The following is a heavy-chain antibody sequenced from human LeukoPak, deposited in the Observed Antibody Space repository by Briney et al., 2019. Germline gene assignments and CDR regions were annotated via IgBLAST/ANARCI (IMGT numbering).Heavy chain of an antibody. J-gene: IGHJ5*02. CDR3: ARDSSIQSLDP. Sequence: GGSLRLSCAASGFTFSSYGMHWVRQAPGKGLEWVAVMSYDGSNKYYADSVKGRFTISRDNSENTLYLQMNSLRTEDTAVYYCARDSSIQSLDPWGQGTLVTVSS. V-gene: IGHV3-30*03. CDR2: MSYDGSNK. CDR1: GFTFSSYG. D-gene: IGHD5-18*01.